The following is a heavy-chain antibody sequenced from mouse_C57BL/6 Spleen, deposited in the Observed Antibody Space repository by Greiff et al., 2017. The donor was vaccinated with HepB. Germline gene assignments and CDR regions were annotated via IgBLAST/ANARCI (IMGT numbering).Heavy chain of an antibody. D-gene: IGHD2-4*01. CDR1: GFSLTSYA. CDR2: IWTGGGT. Sequence: QVQLQQSGPGLVAPSQSLSITCTVSGFSLTSYAISWVRQPPGKGLEWLGVIWTGGGTNYNSALKSRLSISKDNSKSQVFLKMNSLQTDDTARYYCARYDYDGLYYYAMDYWGQGTSVTVSS. V-gene: IGHV2-9-1*01. CDR3: ARYDYDGLYYYAMDY. J-gene: IGHJ4*01.